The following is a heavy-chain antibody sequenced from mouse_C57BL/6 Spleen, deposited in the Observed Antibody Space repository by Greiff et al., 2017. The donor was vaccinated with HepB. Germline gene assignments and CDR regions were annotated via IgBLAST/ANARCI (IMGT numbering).Heavy chain of an antibody. CDR2: INPNNGGT. CDR1: GYTFTDFN. Sequence: VQLQQSGPELVKPGASVKMSCKASGYTFTDFNMHWVKQSHGKSLEWIGYINPNNGGTSYNQKFKGKATLTVNKSSSTAYMELRSLTSEDSAVYYCASPTGSSYDYAMDYWGQGTSVTVSS. CDR3: ASPTGSSYDYAMDY. J-gene: IGHJ4*01. D-gene: IGHD1-1*01. V-gene: IGHV1-22*01.